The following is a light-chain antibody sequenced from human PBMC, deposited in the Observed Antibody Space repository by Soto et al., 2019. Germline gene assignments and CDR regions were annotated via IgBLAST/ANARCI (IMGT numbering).Light chain of an antibody. CDR1: QSVSSN. Sequence: EIVMTQSPATLSVSPGERATLSCRASQSVSSNLAWYQQKPGQAPRLLIYGASTRATGIPARFSGSGSGTEFTLTISSLQSEDFAVYYCQQYHNWRTFGQGTKVDI. CDR2: GAS. CDR3: QQYHNWRT. J-gene: IGKJ1*01. V-gene: IGKV3-15*01.